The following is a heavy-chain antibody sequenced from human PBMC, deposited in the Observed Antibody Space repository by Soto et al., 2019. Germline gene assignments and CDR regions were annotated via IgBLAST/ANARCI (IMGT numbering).Heavy chain of an antibody. J-gene: IGHJ5*02. CDR2: INHSGST. V-gene: IGHV4-34*01. Sequence: SETLSLTCAVYGGSFSGYYWSWIRQPPGKGLEWIGEINHSGSTNYNPSLKSRVTISVDTSKNQFSLKLSSVTAADTAVYYCAVTLGGSYNWFNPWGQGTLVTVSS. D-gene: IGHD3-16*01. CDR1: GGSFSGYY. CDR3: AVTLGGSYNWFNP.